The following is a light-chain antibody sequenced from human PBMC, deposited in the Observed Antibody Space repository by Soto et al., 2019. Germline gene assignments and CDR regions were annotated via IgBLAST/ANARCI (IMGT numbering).Light chain of an antibody. V-gene: IGKV3-20*01. CDR3: QQYGSSGT. J-gene: IGKJ1*01. CDR2: GAS. CDR1: QSVSNNY. Sequence: VVMTQTPATLSVSPGGRVTLSCRASQSVSNNYLAWYQQKPGQAPRLLIYGASNRATGIPDRFSGSGSGTDFTLTISRLEPEDFAVYYCQQYGSSGTFGQGTKVDIK.